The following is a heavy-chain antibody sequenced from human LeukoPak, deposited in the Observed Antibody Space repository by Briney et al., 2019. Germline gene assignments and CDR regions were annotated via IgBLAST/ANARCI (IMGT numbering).Heavy chain of an antibody. V-gene: IGHV1-18*01. Sequence: ASVKVSCKASGYTFTSYGISWVRQAPGQGLEWMGWISAYNGNTNYAQKLQGGVTMTTDTSTSTAYMELRSLRSDDTAVYYCARELAALYYYGMDVWGQGTTVTVSS. D-gene: IGHD6-25*01. CDR3: ARELAALYYYGMDV. CDR2: ISAYNGNT. CDR1: GYTFTSYG. J-gene: IGHJ6*02.